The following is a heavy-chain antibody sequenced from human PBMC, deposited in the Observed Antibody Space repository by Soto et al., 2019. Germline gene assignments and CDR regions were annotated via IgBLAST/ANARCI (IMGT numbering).Heavy chain of an antibody. CDR1: GFSLSTSGVG. J-gene: IGHJ3*02. Sequence: QITLKESGPTLVKPTQTLTLTCTFSGFSLSTSGVGVGWIRQPPGKALEWLALIYWDDDKRYSPSLKSRLTNTKDTSKNPVVLTMTNMDPVDTATYYCAHADFDWLRDAFDIWGQGTMVTVSS. CDR2: IYWDDDK. D-gene: IGHD3-9*01. V-gene: IGHV2-5*02. CDR3: AHADFDWLRDAFDI.